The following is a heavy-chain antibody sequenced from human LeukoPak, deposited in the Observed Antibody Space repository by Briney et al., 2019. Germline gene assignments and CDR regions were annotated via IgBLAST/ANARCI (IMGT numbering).Heavy chain of an antibody. CDR1: GGSISSSSYY. CDR2: IYYSGST. CDR3: ARVERYYDILTGYRRGNYFDY. J-gene: IGHJ4*02. Sequence: PSETLSLTCTVSGGSISSSSYYWGWIRQPPGKGLEWIGSIYYSGSTNYNPSLKSRVTISVDTSKNQFSLKLSSVTAADTAVYYCARVERYYDILTGYRRGNYFDYWGQGTLVTVSS. D-gene: IGHD3-9*01. V-gene: IGHV4-39*07.